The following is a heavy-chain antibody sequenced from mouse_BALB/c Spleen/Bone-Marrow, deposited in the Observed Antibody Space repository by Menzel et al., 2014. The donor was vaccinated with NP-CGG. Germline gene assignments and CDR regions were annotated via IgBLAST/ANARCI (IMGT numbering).Heavy chain of an antibody. J-gene: IGHJ4*01. CDR2: INPSIGYT. Sequence: QVHVKQSGAELARPGASVKMSCRASGYTFTTYTMHWVKQRPGQGLEWIGYINPSIGYTYYDQKFKDKATLTADKSSRAAYLQLDSQPADYSAVCYCPRVYGNYDAMGDWGQGTPVPGSS. V-gene: IGHV1-4*01. D-gene: IGHD2-1*01. CDR3: PRVYGNYDAMGD. CDR1: GYTFTTYT.